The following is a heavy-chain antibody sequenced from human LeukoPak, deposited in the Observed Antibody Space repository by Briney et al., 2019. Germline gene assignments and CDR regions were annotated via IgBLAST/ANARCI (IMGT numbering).Heavy chain of an antibody. Sequence: GGSLRLSCAASGFTFSRSWMTWDRQAPGKGLEWVSAISGSGGSTYYADSVKGRFTISRDNSKNTLYLQMNSLRAEDTAVYYCAKDRSIVDTAPLDYWGQGTLVTVSS. J-gene: IGHJ4*02. CDR1: GFTFSRSW. CDR3: AKDRSIVDTAPLDY. V-gene: IGHV3-23*01. CDR2: ISGSGGST. D-gene: IGHD5-18*01.